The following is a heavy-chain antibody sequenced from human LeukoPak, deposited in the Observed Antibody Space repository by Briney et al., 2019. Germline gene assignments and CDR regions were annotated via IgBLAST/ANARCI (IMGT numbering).Heavy chain of an antibody. CDR3: VKDYGGLYYDTRNYYAPIDY. D-gene: IGHD3-22*01. V-gene: IGHV3-73*01. Sequence: GGSLRLSCAASGFTFSGSAMHWVRQASGKGLEWVGRIRSKANSYATAYAASVKGRFTISRDDSKNTAYLQMNSLKTEDTAVYYCVKDYGGLYYDTRNYYAPIDYWGQGTLVTVTS. J-gene: IGHJ4*02. CDR1: GFTFSGSA. CDR2: IRSKANSYAT.